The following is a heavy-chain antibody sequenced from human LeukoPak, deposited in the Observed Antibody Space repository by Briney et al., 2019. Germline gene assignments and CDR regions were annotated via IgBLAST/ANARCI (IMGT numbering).Heavy chain of an antibody. Sequence: GSLRLSCAASGFTFSSYAMHWVRQAPGKGLEWVAVISYDGSNKYYADSVKGRFTISRDNSKNTLYLQMNSLRAEDTAVYYCARDLGRAGIGFDYWGQGTLVTVSS. V-gene: IGHV3-30*04. CDR1: GFTFSSYA. D-gene: IGHD1-26*01. CDR3: ARDLGRAGIGFDY. J-gene: IGHJ4*02. CDR2: ISYDGSNK.